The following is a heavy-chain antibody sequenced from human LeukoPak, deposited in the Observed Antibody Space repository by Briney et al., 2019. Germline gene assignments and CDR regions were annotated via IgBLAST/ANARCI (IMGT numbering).Heavy chain of an antibody. D-gene: IGHD3-10*01. Sequence: GRSLRLSCAASGFTFSSYAVHWVRQAPGKGLEWVAVISYDESNKYYADSVKGRFTISRDNSKNTLYLQMNSLRAEDTAVYYCAKDSSGSGSYYYFDYWGQGTLVTVSS. J-gene: IGHJ4*02. V-gene: IGHV3-30-3*01. CDR1: GFTFSSYA. CDR2: ISYDESNK. CDR3: AKDSSGSGSYYYFDY.